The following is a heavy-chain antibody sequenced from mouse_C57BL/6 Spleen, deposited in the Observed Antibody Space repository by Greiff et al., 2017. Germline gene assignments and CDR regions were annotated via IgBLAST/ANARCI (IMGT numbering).Heavy chain of an antibody. D-gene: IGHD1-1*01. Sequence: EVKLQQSGAELVKPGASVKISCKASGYTFTDYYMNWVKQSHGKGLEWIGDINPNNGGTSYDQKFKGKATLTVDKSSSTAYLELRSLTSEDSAVYYCAVAVVDWYFEGWGTGTTVTAAS. V-gene: IGHV1-26*01. J-gene: IGHJ1*03. CDR2: INPNNGGT. CDR3: AVAVVDWYFEG. CDR1: GYTFTDYY.